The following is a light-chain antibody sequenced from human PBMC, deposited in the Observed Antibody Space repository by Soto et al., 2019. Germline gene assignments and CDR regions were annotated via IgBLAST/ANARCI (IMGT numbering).Light chain of an antibody. V-gene: IGKV3-20*01. Sequence: EIVLTQSPGTLSLSPGERATLSCRASQSFSSTYLAWYQQKPGQAPRLLIYGASSRATGIPDRFSGTESGIDFTLTISRLEPEDFAVYYCQGHGSSFSFGGGTKVEIK. CDR3: QGHGSSFS. CDR2: GAS. J-gene: IGKJ4*01. CDR1: QSFSSTY.